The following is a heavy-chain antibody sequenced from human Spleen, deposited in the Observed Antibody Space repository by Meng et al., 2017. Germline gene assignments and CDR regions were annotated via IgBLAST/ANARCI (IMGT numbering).Heavy chain of an antibody. CDR3: ARGLSHDYVWGNYRYQYYFDY. Sequence: LRLSCTVSGGSISSGGYYWSWIRQHPGKGLEWIGYIYYSGSTYYNPSLKSRITISVDTSKNQFSLKLSSVTAADTAVYYCARGLSHDYVWGNYRYQYYFDYWGQGTLVTVSS. CDR2: IYYSGST. J-gene: IGHJ4*01. D-gene: IGHD3-16*02. CDR1: GGSISSGGYY. V-gene: IGHV4-31*03.